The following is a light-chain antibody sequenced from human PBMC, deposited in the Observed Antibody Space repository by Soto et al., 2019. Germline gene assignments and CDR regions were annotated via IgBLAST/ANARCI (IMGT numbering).Light chain of an antibody. CDR2: GAS. Sequence: EIVLTQSPGTLSLSPGERATLSCRASQSVSSSYLAWYQQKPGQAPRLLIYGASSRATGIPDRFSGSGSGTDFTLTISRLEPEYFAVYYCQQYGSSPPDTFGGGTKVDIK. J-gene: IGKJ4*01. CDR3: QQYGSSPPDT. V-gene: IGKV3-20*01. CDR1: QSVSSSY.